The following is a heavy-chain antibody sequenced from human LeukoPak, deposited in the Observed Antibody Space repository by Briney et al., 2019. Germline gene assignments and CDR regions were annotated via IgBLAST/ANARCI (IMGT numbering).Heavy chain of an antibody. Sequence: GRSLRLSCAASGASGFTFSSYAMHWVRQAPGKGLEWVAVISYDGSNQYYADSVKGQFTISRDNSKNTLYLQMNSLRAEDTVVYYCARGAAAAGHYWGQGTLVTVSS. J-gene: IGHJ4*02. V-gene: IGHV3-30-3*01. D-gene: IGHD6-13*01. CDR3: ARGAAAAGHY. CDR1: GFTFSSYA. CDR2: ISYDGSNQ.